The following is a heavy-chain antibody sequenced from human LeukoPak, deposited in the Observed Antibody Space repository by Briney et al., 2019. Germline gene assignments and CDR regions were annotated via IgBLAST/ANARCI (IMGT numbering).Heavy chain of an antibody. CDR2: INSSGSTI. CDR1: GFTFSDYY. Sequence: GGSLRLSCAASGFTFSDYYMSWIRQAPGKGLEWISYINSSGSTIYYADSVKGRFTISRDDAKNSLYLQMNSLRAEDTAVYYCAKDLAAALTSTNTVPAAPFDYWGQGTLVTVSS. V-gene: IGHV3-11*01. J-gene: IGHJ4*02. CDR3: AKDLAAALTSTNTVPAAPFDY. D-gene: IGHD2-2*01.